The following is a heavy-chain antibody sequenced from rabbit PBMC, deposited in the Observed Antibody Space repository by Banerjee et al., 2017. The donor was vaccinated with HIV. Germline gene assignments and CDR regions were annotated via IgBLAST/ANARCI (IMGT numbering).Heavy chain of an antibody. CDR1: GFSFSNKAV. J-gene: IGHJ4*01. CDR2: INAVTGKA. D-gene: IGHD4-1*01. V-gene: IGHV1S45*01. CDR3: ARDLAGVIGWKFGW. Sequence: QERLVESGGGLVTPEGSLKLSCTASGFSFSNKAVMCWVRQAPGKGLESIASINAVTGKAVHASWAKGRFAFSKTSSTTVTLQMTSLTAAHTATYFCARDLAGVIGWKFGWWGPGTLVPVS.